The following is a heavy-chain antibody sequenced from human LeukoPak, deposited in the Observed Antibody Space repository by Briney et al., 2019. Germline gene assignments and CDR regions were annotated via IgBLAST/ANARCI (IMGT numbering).Heavy chain of an antibody. J-gene: IGHJ4*02. CDR2: ISGYNGNT. CDR1: GYTFTSYG. Sequence: GASVKVSCKASGYTFTSYGNSWVRQAPGKGLEWMGWISGYNGNTNYAQKLQGRVTMTTDTSTSTVYMELRSLRSDDTAVYYCARQRAPMVRGVMLYYFDYWGQGTLVTVSS. CDR3: ARQRAPMVRGVMLYYFDY. V-gene: IGHV1-18*01. D-gene: IGHD3-10*01.